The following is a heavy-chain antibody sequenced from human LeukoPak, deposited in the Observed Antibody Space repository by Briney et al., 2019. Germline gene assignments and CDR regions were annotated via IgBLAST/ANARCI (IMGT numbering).Heavy chain of an antibody. V-gene: IGHV3-74*01. CDR1: GFSLSGYW. J-gene: IGHJ5*02. Sequence: GGSLRLSCVASGFSLSGYWMYWVRQAPGKGLMYVSRNNGDGSTTNYADVVKGRFTMSRDNVKNTLYLQMNSLRVEDAAVYYCARDPRNVGLAPWGQGTLVTVSS. D-gene: IGHD2-15*01. CDR3: ARDPRNVGLAP. CDR2: NNGDGSTT.